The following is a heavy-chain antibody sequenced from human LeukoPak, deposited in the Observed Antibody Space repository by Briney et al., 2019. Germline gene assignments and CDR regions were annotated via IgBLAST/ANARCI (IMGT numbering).Heavy chain of an antibody. D-gene: IGHD5-12*01. CDR2: IGIDSGNT. CDR3: AGGGATSFDY. Sequence: GGSLRLSCTASGFPFIEYSMNWVRQAPGKGLEWIAYIGIDSGNTKYADSVRGRFTISRDNAKNSLSLQMNSLRAEDTAVYYCAGGGATSFDYWGQGILVTVSS. J-gene: IGHJ4*02. V-gene: IGHV3-48*04. CDR1: GFPFIEYS.